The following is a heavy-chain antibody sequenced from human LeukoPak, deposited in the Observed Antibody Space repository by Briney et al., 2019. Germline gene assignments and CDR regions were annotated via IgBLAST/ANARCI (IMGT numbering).Heavy chain of an antibody. CDR1: GFTFSSYA. CDR3: ARRPGLERYYFDY. J-gene: IGHJ4*02. CDR2: ISGSGGST. D-gene: IGHD1-1*01. Sequence: GESLKISCAASGFTFSSYAMSWVRQAPGKGLQWVSTISGSGGSTYYADSVKGRFTISRDNSKNTLYLQMNSLRAEDTAVYYCARRPGLERYYFDYWGQGTLVTVSS. V-gene: IGHV3-23*01.